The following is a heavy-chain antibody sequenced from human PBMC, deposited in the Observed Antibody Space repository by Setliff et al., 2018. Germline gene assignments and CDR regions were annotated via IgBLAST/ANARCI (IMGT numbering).Heavy chain of an antibody. CDR1: GGPLNSYS. CDR3: ARARRYGDYGLQSVDY. D-gene: IGHD4-17*01. CDR2: IIPVLDIT. V-gene: IGHV1-69*02. J-gene: IGHJ4*02. Sequence: GASVKVSCKASGGPLNSYSFSWVRQAPGQGLEWMGRIIPVLDITRYSQKFQGRVTITADESTSTAYMELSRLRSDDTAVYYCARARRYGDYGLQSVDYWGQGTLVTVSS.